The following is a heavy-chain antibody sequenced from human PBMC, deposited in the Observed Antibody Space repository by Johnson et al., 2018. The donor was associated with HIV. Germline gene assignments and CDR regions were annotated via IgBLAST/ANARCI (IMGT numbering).Heavy chain of an antibody. CDR3: AIIPPGGAGKGADAFDI. Sequence: QVQLVESGGGLVQPGGSLRLSCAASGFTFSNYGMHWVRQAPGKGLEWVAVIWYDGSNKYYADSVKGRFTISRDNSKNTLYLQMNSLRAEDTAVYYCAIIPPGGAGKGADAFDIWGQGTMVTVSS. D-gene: IGHD1-26*01. J-gene: IGHJ3*02. V-gene: IGHV3-33*08. CDR1: GFTFSNYG. CDR2: IWYDGSNK.